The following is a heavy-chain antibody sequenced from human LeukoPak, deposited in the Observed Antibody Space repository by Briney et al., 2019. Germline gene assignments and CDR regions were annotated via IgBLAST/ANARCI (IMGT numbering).Heavy chain of an antibody. D-gene: IGHD3-3*01. CDR3: AKDRGYYDFWSGCPYFDY. Sequence: GGSLRLSCAASGFTFSSYAMSWVRQAPGKGLEWVSAISGSGGSTYYADSVKGRFTISRDNSKNTLYLQMNSLRAEDTAVYYCAKDRGYYDFWSGCPYFDYWGQGTLVTVSS. CDR2: ISGSGGST. J-gene: IGHJ4*02. V-gene: IGHV3-23*01. CDR1: GFTFSSYA.